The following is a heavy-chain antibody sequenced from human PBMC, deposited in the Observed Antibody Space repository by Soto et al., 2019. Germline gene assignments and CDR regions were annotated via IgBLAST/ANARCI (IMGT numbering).Heavy chain of an antibody. CDR3: AKADFPRVAEVPFDY. J-gene: IGHJ4*02. CDR1: GFTFSSYA. CDR2: IIGIGGST. Sequence: GGSLRLSCAASGFTFSSYAMSWVRQAPGKGLKWVSAIIGIGGSTYYADSVKGRFTISRDNSKNTLYLQMNSLRAEVTAVYYCAKADFPRVAEVPFDYWGQGTLVTVSS. D-gene: IGHD6-19*01. V-gene: IGHV3-23*01.